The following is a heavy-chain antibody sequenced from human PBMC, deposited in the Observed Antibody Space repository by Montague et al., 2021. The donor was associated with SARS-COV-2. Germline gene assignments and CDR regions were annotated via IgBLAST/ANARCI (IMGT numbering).Heavy chain of an antibody. CDR3: ARGGGYSYGALDY. J-gene: IGHJ4*02. V-gene: IGHV4-34*01. Sequence: SETLSLTCVVYGGSFSGYYWSWIRQPPGKGLEWIGEINHSGSTSYNPSLKSRVTISVDTSKKQFSLRLNSVTAADTAVYYCARGGGYSYGALDYWGQGTLVTVS. CDR1: GGSFSGYY. D-gene: IGHD5-18*01. CDR2: INHSGST.